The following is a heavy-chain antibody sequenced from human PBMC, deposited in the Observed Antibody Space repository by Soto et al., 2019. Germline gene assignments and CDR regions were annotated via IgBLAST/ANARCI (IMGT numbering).Heavy chain of an antibody. D-gene: IGHD3-22*01. J-gene: IGHJ4*02. CDR1: GYTFTGYY. CDR2: INPNSGGT. V-gene: IGHV1-2*04. Sequence: ASVKVSCKASGYTFTGYYMHWVRQAPGQGLEWMGWINPNSGGTNYAQKFQGWVTMTRDTSISTAYMELSRLRSDDTAVYYCARVGGNNYYDSLNYWGQGTLVTVSS. CDR3: ARVGGNNYYDSLNY.